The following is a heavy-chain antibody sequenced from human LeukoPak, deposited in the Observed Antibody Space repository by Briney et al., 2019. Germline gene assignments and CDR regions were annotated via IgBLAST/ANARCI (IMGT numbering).Heavy chain of an antibody. V-gene: IGHV3-21*05. D-gene: IGHD2-2*01. CDR1: GFAFSRYA. CDR3: ARDTFQPGLIDS. J-gene: IGHJ4*02. CDR2: INTDSSDI. Sequence: GGSLRLSCAASGFAFSRYAMNWVRQAPGKGLEWVSYINTDSSDIHYADSVKGRFTISRDNARNTLYLQLSSLRAEDSAVYYCARDTFQPGLIDSWGQGTLVTVSS.